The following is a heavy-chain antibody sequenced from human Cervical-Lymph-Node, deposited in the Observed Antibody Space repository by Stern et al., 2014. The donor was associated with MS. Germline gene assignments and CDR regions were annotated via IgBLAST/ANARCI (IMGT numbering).Heavy chain of an antibody. V-gene: IGHV1-69*01. J-gene: IGHJ6*02. CDR3: ARDNDDNGMDV. D-gene: IGHD1-1*01. CDR2: FSPLLGTT. Sequence: VHLVESGAEVKKPGSSVKVSCTASGDTFINFGISWVRQAPGQGLEWMGGFSPLLGTTEYVEKFQGRLTINADESATTVYMELSSLRSEDTAVYYCARDNDDNGMDVWGQGTTVIVSS. CDR1: GDTFINFG.